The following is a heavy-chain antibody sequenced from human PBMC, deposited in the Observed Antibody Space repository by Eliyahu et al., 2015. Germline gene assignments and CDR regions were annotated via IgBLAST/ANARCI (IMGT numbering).Heavy chain of an antibody. D-gene: IGHD3/OR15-3a*01. CDR2: VHNDGTT. CDR1: GGSISSYY. J-gene: IGHJ4*02. V-gene: IGHV4-59*08. CDR3: ARRWSGVDY. Sequence: QVQLQESGPGLVTPSETLSLICTVSGGSISSYYWTWIRQPPGKGLEWIGYVHNDGTTNYNPSLESRVTMSMDTSKNQFFLKLRSVTAADTAVYYCARRWSGVDYWGQGTLVTVSS.